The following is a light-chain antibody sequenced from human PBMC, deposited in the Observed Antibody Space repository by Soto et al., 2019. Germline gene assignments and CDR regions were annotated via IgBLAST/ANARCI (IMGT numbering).Light chain of an antibody. V-gene: IGKV3-20*01. CDR2: GAS. Sequence: EMVLTQCPDTLSLSPGESATLSCRASQSVSSSYLAWYQQKPGQAPRLLIYGASNRATGIPDRFSGSGSGTDFTLTISRLEPEDFVLYYCQQYGSSPRTFGQGTKVDI. CDR1: QSVSSSY. CDR3: QQYGSSPRT. J-gene: IGKJ1*01.